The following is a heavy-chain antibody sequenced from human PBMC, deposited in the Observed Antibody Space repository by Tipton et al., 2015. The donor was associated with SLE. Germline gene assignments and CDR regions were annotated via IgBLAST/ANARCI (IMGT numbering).Heavy chain of an antibody. CDR3: ARGSGYGYGDDAFDI. J-gene: IGHJ3*02. D-gene: IGHD5-18*01. V-gene: IGHV4-4*09. CDR2: IYTSGST. Sequence: TLSLTCTVSGGSINTYYWSWIRQPPGKGLEWIGYIYTSGSTNYNPSLKSRVTISVDTSKNQFSLKLSSVTAADTAVYYCARGSGYGYGDDAFDIWGQGTMVTVSS. CDR1: GGSINTYY.